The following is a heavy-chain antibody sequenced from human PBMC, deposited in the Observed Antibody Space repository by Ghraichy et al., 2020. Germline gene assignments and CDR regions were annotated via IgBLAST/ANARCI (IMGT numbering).Heavy chain of an antibody. CDR2: IKQDGSEK. CDR1: GFSFSSYW. V-gene: IGHV3-7*01. Sequence: GGSLNISCAASGFSFSSYWMTWVRQAPGKGLEWVANIKQDGSEKYYVASVRGRFTISRDNAKNSLYLQMNSLRAEDTAVYYCARVRWFGDQIYFDYWGQGTLVTVSS. CDR3: ARVRWFGDQIYFDY. D-gene: IGHD3-10*01. J-gene: IGHJ4*02.